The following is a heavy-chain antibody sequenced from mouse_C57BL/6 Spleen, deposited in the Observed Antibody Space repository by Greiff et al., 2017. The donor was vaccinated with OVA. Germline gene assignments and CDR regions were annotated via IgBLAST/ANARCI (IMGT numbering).Heavy chain of an antibody. D-gene: IGHD1-1*01. J-gene: IGHJ1*03. Sequence: EVQLQESGPGLVKPSQSLSLTCSVTGYSITSGYFWNGIRQSPGNKLEWMGYIRYDGSNNYNPSFKNRTSITRDTSKNQFFLKFNSVTTQNTATYYCAREMSSNYYGSSPWYFDVWGTGTTVTVSS. V-gene: IGHV3-6*01. CDR3: AREMSSNYYGSSPWYFDV. CDR2: IRYDGSN. CDR1: GYSITSGYF.